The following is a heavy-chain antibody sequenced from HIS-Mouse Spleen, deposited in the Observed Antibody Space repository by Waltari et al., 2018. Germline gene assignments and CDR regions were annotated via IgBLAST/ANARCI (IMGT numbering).Heavy chain of an antibody. CDR2: ISYDGSNK. Sequence: QVQLVESGGGVVQAGRALRLSCAAPGFPVSLSATHRVRQAPGKGLEWVAFISYDGSNKYYADSVKGRFTISRDNSKNTLYLQMNSLRAEDTAVYYCARKSIAAFDAFDIWGQGTMVTVSS. D-gene: IGHD6-6*01. CDR1: GFPVSLSA. CDR3: ARKSIAAFDAFDI. V-gene: IGHV3-30*04. J-gene: IGHJ3*02.